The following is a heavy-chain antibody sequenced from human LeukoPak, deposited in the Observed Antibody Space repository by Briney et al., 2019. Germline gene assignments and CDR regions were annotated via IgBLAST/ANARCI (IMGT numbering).Heavy chain of an antibody. D-gene: IGHD3-10*01. CDR2: GILLFGTA. CDR3: ARERADQDYYGSGTFDY. V-gene: IGHV1-69*05. Sequence: ASVKMSCKASGATFSSYAISWVRQPPGHGLELMGGGILLFGTANYAQKFQGRVTITTDEATSTGYMELSSLRSEDTAVYYCARERADQDYYGSGTFDYWGQGTLVTVSS. J-gene: IGHJ4*02. CDR1: GATFSSYA.